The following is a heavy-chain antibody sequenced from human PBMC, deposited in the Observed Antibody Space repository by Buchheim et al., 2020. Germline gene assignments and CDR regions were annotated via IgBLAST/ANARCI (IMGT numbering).Heavy chain of an antibody. D-gene: IGHD3-3*01. Sequence: EVQLLESGGGLVQPGGSLRLSGAASGFTFSSYAMSWVRQAPGKGLECVSAISGSGGSTYYEDSVKGRFTISRDNSKNTLYLQMNSLRAEDTAVYYCAKDLCITIFGVVIMLSFDYWGQGTL. CDR2: ISGSGGST. J-gene: IGHJ4*02. CDR1: GFTFSSYA. CDR3: AKDLCITIFGVVIMLSFDY. V-gene: IGHV3-23*01.